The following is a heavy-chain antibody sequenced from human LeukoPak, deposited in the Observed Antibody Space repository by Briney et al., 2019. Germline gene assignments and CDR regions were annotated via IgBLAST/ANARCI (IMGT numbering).Heavy chain of an antibody. CDR1: GGSFSGYY. CDR2: INHSGST. V-gene: IGHV4-34*01. Sequence: SETLSLTCAAYGGSFSGYYWSWIRQPPGKGLEWIGEINHSGSTNYNPSLKSRVTISVDTSKNQFSLKLSSVTAADTAVYYCARVQLITMIVVGLKRHGFHAFDIWGQGTMVTVSS. CDR3: ARVQLITMIVVGLKRHGFHAFDI. D-gene: IGHD3-22*01. J-gene: IGHJ3*02.